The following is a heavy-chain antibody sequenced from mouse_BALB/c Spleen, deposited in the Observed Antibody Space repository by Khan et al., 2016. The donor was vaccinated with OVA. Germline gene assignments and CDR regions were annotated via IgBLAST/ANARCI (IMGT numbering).Heavy chain of an antibody. CDR3: ARRLEFYAMDY. J-gene: IGHJ4*01. D-gene: IGHD3-2*02. Sequence: QVRLQQSGAELARPGASVKMSCKASGYTFTSYTMHWVKQRPGQGLEWIGYINPRGGYTNYNQKFKDKATLTADKSSRTAYMQLSSLTSEDSAVYYCARRLEFYAMDYWGQGTSVTVSS. CDR1: GYTFTSYT. CDR2: INPRGGYT. V-gene: IGHV1-4*01.